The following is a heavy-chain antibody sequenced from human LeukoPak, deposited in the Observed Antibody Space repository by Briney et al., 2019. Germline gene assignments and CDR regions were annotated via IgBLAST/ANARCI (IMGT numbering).Heavy chain of an antibody. Sequence: GGSLRLSCAASGFAFSSNAMTWVRQAPGKGLEWVSAMSGSGNTIYYADSVQGRFTISRDNSKNTLYLQMNSLRAEDTAIYYCAKNHGASTGYDYWGQGTLVTVSS. CDR1: GFAFSSNA. D-gene: IGHD1-14*01. CDR3: AKNHGASTGYDY. J-gene: IGHJ4*02. V-gene: IGHV3-23*01. CDR2: MSGSGNTI.